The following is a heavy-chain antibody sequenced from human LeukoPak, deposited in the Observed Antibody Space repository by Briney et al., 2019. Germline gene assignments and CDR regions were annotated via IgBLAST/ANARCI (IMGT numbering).Heavy chain of an antibody. V-gene: IGHV3-33*01. Sequence: GGSPRLSCAASGFTFSRFNLHWVRQAPGKGLEWVAVIWHDGSNKYYTDSVKGRFTISRDDSKNTLYLQMNSLKAEDTAVYYCARPDYGASGDYWGQGTLVTVSS. CDR1: GFTFSRFN. CDR3: ARPDYGASGDY. D-gene: IGHD4-17*01. J-gene: IGHJ4*02. CDR2: IWHDGSNK.